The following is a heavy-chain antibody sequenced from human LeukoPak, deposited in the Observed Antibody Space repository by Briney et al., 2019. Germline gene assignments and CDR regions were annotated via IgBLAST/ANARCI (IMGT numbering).Heavy chain of an antibody. CDR1: GYSFISYW. D-gene: IGHD6-19*01. CDR2: IFPGDSDT. V-gene: IGHV5-51*01. Sequence: GESLMISCKGSGYSFISYWIGWVRQLPGRGLEWMGVIFPGDSDTRYSPSFQGKVTISTDKSISTAYLQWSSLKASDTAMYYCARRQKIISGWYPDYWGQGPLVTVSA. J-gene: IGHJ4*02. CDR3: ARRQKIISGWYPDY.